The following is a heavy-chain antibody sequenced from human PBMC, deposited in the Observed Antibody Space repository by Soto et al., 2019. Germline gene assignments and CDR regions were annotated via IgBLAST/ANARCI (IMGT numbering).Heavy chain of an antibody. CDR2: IIPLFGTT. J-gene: IGHJ5*02. CDR3: ARGEGSSWYLWFDP. V-gene: IGHV1-69*01. Sequence: QVQLVQSGAEVKKPGSSVKVSCKASGGTFNSSAITWVRQAPGQGLGWMGGIIPLFGTTNYAQKFRGRITVSADESTSTAYMELNSLRSEDTAMYYCARGEGSSWYLWFDPWGQGTLVTVSS. CDR1: GGTFNSSA. D-gene: IGHD6-13*01.